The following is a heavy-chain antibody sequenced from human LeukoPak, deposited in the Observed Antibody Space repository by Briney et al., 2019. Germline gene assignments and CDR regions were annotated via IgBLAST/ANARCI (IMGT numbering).Heavy chain of an antibody. J-gene: IGHJ5*02. CDR1: GGSISSSSYY. D-gene: IGHD2-21*02. CDR2: INHSGST. V-gene: IGHV4-39*07. CDR3: ARGWRLVVVTDPGWFDP. Sequence: PSETLSLTCTVSGGSISSSSYYWSWIRQPPGKGLEWIGEINHSGSTNYNPSLKSRVTISVDTSKNQFSLKLSSVTAADTAVYYCARGWRLVVVTDPGWFDPWGQGTLVTVSS.